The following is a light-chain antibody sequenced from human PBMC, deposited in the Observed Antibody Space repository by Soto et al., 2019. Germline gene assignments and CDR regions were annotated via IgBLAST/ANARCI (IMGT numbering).Light chain of an antibody. CDR1: NIGRKS. V-gene: IGLV3-21*02. Sequence: SYELTQPPSVSVAPGQTARITCGGNNIGRKSVHWYQQKPGQAPLVVVYDDSDRPSGIPERFSGSNSGNTATLTITGLQAEDEATYYCQSCDSSLSGSGVFGTGTKLTVL. CDR2: DDS. J-gene: IGLJ1*01. CDR3: QSCDSSLSGSGV.